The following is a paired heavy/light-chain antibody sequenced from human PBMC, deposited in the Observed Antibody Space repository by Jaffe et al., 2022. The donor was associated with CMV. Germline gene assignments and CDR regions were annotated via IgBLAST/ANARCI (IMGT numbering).Heavy chain of an antibody. V-gene: IGHV4-4*02. CDR3: ATRYSYGYFSY. CDR1: GGSISSTNW. D-gene: IGHD5-18*01. CDR2: IYENGVT. J-gene: IGHJ4*02. Sequence: QVQLQESGPGLVKPSGTLSLTCGVSGGSISSTNWWSWIRQPPGKGLEWIGDIYENGVTNYNPSLKSRGTISVDKSKNQFSLNLTSVTAADTAIYYCATRYSYGYFSYWGQGTLVTVSS.
Light chain of an antibody. J-gene: IGKJ3*01. Sequence: EIVLTQSPATLSLSPGERATLSCRASQSVSRYLAWYQQKPGQAPRLLMYDASNRATGIPGRFSGSGSGTDFTLTISSLEPEDFAVYYCQQRSNSLFTFGPGTKVDIK. V-gene: IGKV3-11*01. CDR1: QSVSRY. CDR2: DAS. CDR3: QQRSNSLFT.